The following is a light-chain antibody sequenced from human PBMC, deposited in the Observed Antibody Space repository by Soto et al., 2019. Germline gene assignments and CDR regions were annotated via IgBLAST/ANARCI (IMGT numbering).Light chain of an antibody. V-gene: IGLV4-69*01. J-gene: IGLJ3*02. CDR2: LNSDGSH. CDR3: QTWVTGPPWV. Sequence: QLVLTQSPFASASLGASVKLTCTLSSGHSTYAIAWHQQQPEKGPRYLMKLNSDGSHSKGDGIPDRFSGSSSGAERYLSISGLQSEDEADYYCQTWVTGPPWVFGGGTQLTVL. CDR1: SGHSTYA.